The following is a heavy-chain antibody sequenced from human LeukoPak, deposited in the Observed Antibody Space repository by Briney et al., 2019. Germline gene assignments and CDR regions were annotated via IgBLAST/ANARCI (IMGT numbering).Heavy chain of an antibody. V-gene: IGHV4-30-4*08. CDR1: GGSISSDYY. CDR3: ARDGGSRGRVDP. CDR2: IYYSGST. J-gene: IGHJ5*02. D-gene: IGHD1-26*01. Sequence: SETLSLTCNVSGGSISSDYYWSWIRQPPGKGLEWIGYIYYSGSTYYNPSLKSRVTISVDTSKNQFSLKLSSVTAANTAVYYCARDGGSRGRVDPWGQGTLVTVSS.